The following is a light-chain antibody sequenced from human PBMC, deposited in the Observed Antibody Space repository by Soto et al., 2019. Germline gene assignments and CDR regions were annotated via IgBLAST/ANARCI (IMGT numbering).Light chain of an antibody. CDR3: QQRSSWPRVT. V-gene: IGKV3-11*01. J-gene: IGKJ3*01. Sequence: EIVLTQSPVTLSLSPGERATLSCRASQSVGNYLAWYQQKPGQAPRLLIYDAWNRATGIPPRFSGSGSGTDCTLTISSLESEDFAVYYGQQRSSWPRVTFGPGTKVDIK. CDR1: QSVGNY. CDR2: DAW.